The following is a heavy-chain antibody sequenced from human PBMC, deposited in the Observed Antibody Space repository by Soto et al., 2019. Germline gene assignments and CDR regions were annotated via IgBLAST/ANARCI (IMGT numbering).Heavy chain of an antibody. Sequence: SETLSLTCTVSGGSISSSSYYWGWIRQPPGKGLEWIGSIYYSGSTYYNPSLKSRVTISVDTSKNQFSLKLSSVTAADTAVYYCARLPWYYYYMDVWGKGTTVTVSS. V-gene: IGHV4-39*01. CDR1: GGSISSSSYY. J-gene: IGHJ6*03. CDR2: IYYSGST. CDR3: ARLPWYYYYMDV.